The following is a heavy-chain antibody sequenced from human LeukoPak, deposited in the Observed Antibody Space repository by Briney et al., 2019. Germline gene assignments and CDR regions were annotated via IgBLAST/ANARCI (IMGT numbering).Heavy chain of an antibody. CDR3: AKDHPIVPDGGETDY. Sequence: GGSLRLSCAASGFTFSNAWMSWVRQAPGKGLEWVSAISGSGGSTYYADSVKGRFTISRDNSKNTLYLQMNSLRAEDTAVYYCAKDHPIVPDGGETDYWGQGTLVTVSS. CDR2: ISGSGGST. CDR1: GFTFSNAW. J-gene: IGHJ4*02. D-gene: IGHD3-16*01. V-gene: IGHV3-23*01.